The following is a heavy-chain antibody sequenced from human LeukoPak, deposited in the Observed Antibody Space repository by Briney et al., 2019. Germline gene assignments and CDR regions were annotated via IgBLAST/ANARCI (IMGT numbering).Heavy chain of an antibody. J-gene: IGHJ3*02. CDR2: IYYSGST. D-gene: IGHD6-19*01. CDR1: GGSISSTGYY. CDR3: ARPHPHYSNGWYSAFDI. V-gene: IGHV4-39*01. Sequence: SETLSLTCTVSGGSISSTGYYWGWIRQPPGKGLEWIGSIYYSGSTYYKPSLKSRVTISVDTSKNQISLKLSSVTAADTAVYYCARPHPHYSNGWYSAFDIWGQGTMVTVSS.